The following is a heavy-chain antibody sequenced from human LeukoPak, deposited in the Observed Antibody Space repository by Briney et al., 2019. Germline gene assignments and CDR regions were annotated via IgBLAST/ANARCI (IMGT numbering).Heavy chain of an antibody. J-gene: IGHJ5*02. Sequence: SVKVSCKVSGYSFTRYSISWVRQAPGQGLEWMGRIIPILGIANYAQKFQGRVTITADKSTSTAYMELSSLRSEDTAVYYCARQSTCPNGFDPWGQGTLVTVSS. CDR1: GYSFTRYS. CDR3: ARQSTCPNGFDP. D-gene: IGHD2-2*01. CDR2: IIPILGIA. V-gene: IGHV1-69*02.